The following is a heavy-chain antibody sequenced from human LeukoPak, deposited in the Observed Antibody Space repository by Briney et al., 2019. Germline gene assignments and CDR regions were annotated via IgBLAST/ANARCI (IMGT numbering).Heavy chain of an antibody. J-gene: IGHJ6*03. CDR2: INHSGST. CDR3: ARRPLGSYGYQYYYYYMDV. CDR1: GGSFSGYY. V-gene: IGHV4-34*01. D-gene: IGHD5-18*01. Sequence: SETLSLTCAVYGGSFSGYYWSWIRQPPGKGLEWIGEINHSGSTNYNPSLKSRVTISVDTSKNQFSLKLSSVTAADTAVYYCARRPLGSYGYQYYYYYMDVWGKGTTVTVSS.